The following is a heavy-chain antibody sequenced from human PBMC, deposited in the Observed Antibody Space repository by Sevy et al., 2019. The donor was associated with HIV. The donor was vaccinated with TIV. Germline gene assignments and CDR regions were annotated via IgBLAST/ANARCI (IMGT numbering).Heavy chain of an antibody. Sequence: ASVKVSCKASGYNFINYGISWVRQAPGQGLEWVGGSSPFTGSPNYPQKLQDRVTVTADTATNTAYMELRNLRSDDTAIYYCGKCTLWIYDPTNRKCGMDVWGQGTTVTVSS. CDR2: SSPFTGSP. CDR1: GYNFINYG. D-gene: IGHD5-12*01. V-gene: IGHV1-18*01. CDR3: GKCTLWIYDPTNRKCGMDV. J-gene: IGHJ6*02.